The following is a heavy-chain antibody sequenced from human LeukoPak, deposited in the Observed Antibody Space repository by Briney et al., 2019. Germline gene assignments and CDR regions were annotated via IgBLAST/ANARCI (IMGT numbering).Heavy chain of an antibody. D-gene: IGHD3-22*01. V-gene: IGHV3-23*01. CDR1: GFTFSSYA. CDR2: ISGSGGST. Sequence: PGGSLRLSCAASGFTFSSYAMSWVRQAPGKGLEWVSAISGSGGSTYYADSVKGRFTISRDNSKNTLYLQINSLRAEDTAVYYCAKDPGGYYDSSGFGYWGQGTLVTVSS. CDR3: AKDPGGYYDSSGFGY. J-gene: IGHJ4*02.